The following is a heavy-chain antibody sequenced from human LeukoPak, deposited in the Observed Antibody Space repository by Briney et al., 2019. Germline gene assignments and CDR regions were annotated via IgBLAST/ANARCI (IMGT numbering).Heavy chain of an antibody. Sequence: GASVKVSCKASGYTFTSYYMHWVRQAPGQGLEWMGIINPSGGSTSYAQKFQGRVTMTRDMSTSTVYMELSSLRSEDTAVYYCARDVPLTMVRGIPFDYWGQGTLVTVSS. V-gene: IGHV1-46*01. CDR1: GYTFTSYY. CDR2: INPSGGST. D-gene: IGHD3-10*01. CDR3: ARDVPLTMVRGIPFDY. J-gene: IGHJ4*02.